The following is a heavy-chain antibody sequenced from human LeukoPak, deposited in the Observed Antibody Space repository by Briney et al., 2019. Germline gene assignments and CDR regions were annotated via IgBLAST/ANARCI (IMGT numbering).Heavy chain of an antibody. CDR3: ARDCDSSGWYGSWFDP. Sequence: PGGSLRHSCAASGFTFSSYAMHWVRQAPGKGLEWVAVISYDGSNKYYADSVKGRFTISRDNSKNTLYLQMNSLRAEDTAVYYCARDCDSSGWYGSWFDPWGQGTLVTVSS. V-gene: IGHV3-30-3*01. CDR2: ISYDGSNK. D-gene: IGHD6-19*01. J-gene: IGHJ5*02. CDR1: GFTFSSYA.